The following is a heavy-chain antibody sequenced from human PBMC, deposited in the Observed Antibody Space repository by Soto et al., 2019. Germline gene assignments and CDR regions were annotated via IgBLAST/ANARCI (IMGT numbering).Heavy chain of an antibody. CDR2: IYYSGST. V-gene: IGHV4-59*01. J-gene: IGHJ3*02. Sequence: SETLSLTCTVSGGSISSYFWSWIRQPPGKGLEWIGYIYYSGSTNYNPSLKSRVTISVDTSKNRFSLKLSSVTAADTAVYYCAREDPPSGDAFDIWGQGTMVTVSS. CDR3: AREDPPSGDAFDI. CDR1: GGSISSYF.